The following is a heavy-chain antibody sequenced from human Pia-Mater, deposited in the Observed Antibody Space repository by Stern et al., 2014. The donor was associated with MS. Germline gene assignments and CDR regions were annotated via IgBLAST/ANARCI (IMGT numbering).Heavy chain of an antibody. CDR2: ISYDGNNQ. Sequence: VHLVESGGGVVQPGRSPRLSCATSGFTFSTYAIHWVRQAPGKGLEWVAVISYDGNNQYYADSVKGRFTISRDNSKNTLYLQMNSLTDEDTAVYYCARDPLAGTGAYFDYWGQGALVTVSS. D-gene: IGHD6-19*01. CDR1: GFTFSTYA. V-gene: IGHV3-30-3*01. J-gene: IGHJ4*02. CDR3: ARDPLAGTGAYFDY.